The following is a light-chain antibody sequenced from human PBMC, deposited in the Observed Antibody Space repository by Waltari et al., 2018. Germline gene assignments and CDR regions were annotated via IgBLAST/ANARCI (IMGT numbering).Light chain of an antibody. CDR2: FAS. CDR3: MQSLQNSVT. J-gene: IGKJ5*01. V-gene: IGKV2-28*01. Sequence: DILMTQSPVSLSVTPGEPASISCTSSQSLQHRNGYNYLDWYLQKPGPSPQLLIYFASYRASGVPDRFSVSGSVTDFTLRISRVEAEDVGVYYCMQSLQNSVTFGQGTRLEIK. CDR1: QSLQHRNGYNY.